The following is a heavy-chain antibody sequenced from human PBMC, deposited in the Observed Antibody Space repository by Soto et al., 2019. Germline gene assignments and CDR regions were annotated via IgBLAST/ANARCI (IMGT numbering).Heavy chain of an antibody. CDR1: GGSISSGGYS. V-gene: IGHV4-30-2*01. CDR3: ARGGSRGGFDY. Sequence: QLQLQESGSGLVKPSQTLSLTCAVSGGSISSGGYSWSWIRQPPGKGLEWIGYIYHSGSTYYNPYRKSRVTISVDRSKNQFSLKLSSVTAADTAVYCCARGGSRGGFDYWGQGTLVTVSS. CDR2: IYHSGST. D-gene: IGHD3-16*01. J-gene: IGHJ4*02.